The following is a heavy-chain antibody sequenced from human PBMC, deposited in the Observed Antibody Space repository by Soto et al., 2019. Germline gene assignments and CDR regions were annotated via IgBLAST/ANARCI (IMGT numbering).Heavy chain of an antibody. CDR1: GYSFASYW. J-gene: IGHJ4*02. D-gene: IGHD3-3*01. V-gene: IGHV5-51*01. CDR3: ARVERDFWSGYYSFDY. Sequence: ESLKVSFKGSGYSFASYWIVWVRQMPGKGLEWMGIIYPGDSDTRYSPSFQGQVTISADKSISTAYLQWRSMKASDTAMYYCARVERDFWSGYYSFDYWGQGTLVTVSS. CDR2: IYPGDSDT.